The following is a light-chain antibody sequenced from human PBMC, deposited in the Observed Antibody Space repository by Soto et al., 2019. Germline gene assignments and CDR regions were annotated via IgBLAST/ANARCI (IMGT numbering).Light chain of an antibody. CDR1: PSISGW. CDR2: DAS. Sequence: DIQMTQSPYTLSPSVGDRVSITCRASPSISGWLAWYQQKPGKAPKLRIYDASSLESGVPSRFSGSGSGTEFSLTISRLQPDDFATYYCQQYNSYSVNTFGQGTKLESK. V-gene: IGKV1-5*01. J-gene: IGKJ2*01. CDR3: QQYNSYSVNT.